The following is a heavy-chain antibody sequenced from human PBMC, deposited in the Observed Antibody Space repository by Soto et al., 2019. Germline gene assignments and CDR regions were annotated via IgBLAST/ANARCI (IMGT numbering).Heavy chain of an antibody. Sequence: LRLSCAASGFTFSSYEMNWVRQAPGKGLEWVSYISSSGSTIYYADSVKGRFTISRDNAKNSLYLQMNSLRAEDTAVYYCASPYGDYDYYYYYGMDVWGQGTTVTVSS. V-gene: IGHV3-48*03. CDR3: ASPYGDYDYYYYYGMDV. CDR2: ISSSGSTI. J-gene: IGHJ6*02. D-gene: IGHD4-17*01. CDR1: GFTFSSYE.